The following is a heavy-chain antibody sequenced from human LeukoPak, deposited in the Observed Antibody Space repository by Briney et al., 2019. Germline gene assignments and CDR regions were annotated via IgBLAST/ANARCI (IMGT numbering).Heavy chain of an antibody. CDR3: AKDRKVAPHYYYGMDV. Sequence: GGSLRLSCAASGFAFSRSGMHWVRQAPGKGLEWVAVISYDGSNKYYADSVKGRFTISRDNSKNTLYLQMNSLRTEDTAVYYCAKDRKVAPHYYYGMDVWGQGTTVTVSS. J-gene: IGHJ6*02. CDR1: GFAFSRSG. D-gene: IGHD2-15*01. V-gene: IGHV3-30*18. CDR2: ISYDGSNK.